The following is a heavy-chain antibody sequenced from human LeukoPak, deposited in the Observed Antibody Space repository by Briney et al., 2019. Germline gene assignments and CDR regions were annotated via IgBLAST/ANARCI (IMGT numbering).Heavy chain of an antibody. Sequence: GRCLRLSCAASGLTFSIHSTNWVRQAPGKGLEWVSSISSSSSYKYYADSVKGRFTIPRDNPKHSLYLQMNSLRAEHTAVFFCARDPSVVVVPDDYWGQGTLVTVSS. J-gene: IGHJ4*02. D-gene: IGHD2-15*01. CDR3: ARDPSVVVVPDDY. CDR1: GLTFSIHS. V-gene: IGHV3-21*01. CDR2: ISSSSSYK.